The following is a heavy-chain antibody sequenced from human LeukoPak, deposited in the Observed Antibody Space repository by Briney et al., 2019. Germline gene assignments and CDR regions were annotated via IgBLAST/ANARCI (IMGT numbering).Heavy chain of an antibody. V-gene: IGHV3-30*18. CDR2: ISYDGNNK. CDR3: AKDMDHDYDDYGFYY. D-gene: IGHD4-17*01. Sequence: GGSLRLSCAASGFTFSSYGMHWVRQAPGKGLEWVALISYDGNNKYYADSVKGRFTISRDNSKNTLYLQMNSLRAEDTAVYYCAKDMDHDYDDYGFYYWGQGTLVTVSS. CDR1: GFTFSSYG. J-gene: IGHJ4*02.